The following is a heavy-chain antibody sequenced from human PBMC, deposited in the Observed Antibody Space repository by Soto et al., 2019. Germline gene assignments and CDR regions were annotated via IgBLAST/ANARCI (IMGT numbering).Heavy chain of an antibody. CDR2: IDPSDSYT. J-gene: IGHJ6*02. CDR1: GYSFTSYW. V-gene: IGHV5-10-1*01. D-gene: IGHD3-22*01. CDR3: ARPDYYESSGYQIYGKDV. Sequence: GESLKISCKGSGYSFTSYWISWVRQMPGKGLEWMGRIDPSDSYTNYSPSFQGHVTISADKSISTAYLQWSSLKASDTAMYYCARPDYYESSGYQIYGKDVWGQGTTVTVSS.